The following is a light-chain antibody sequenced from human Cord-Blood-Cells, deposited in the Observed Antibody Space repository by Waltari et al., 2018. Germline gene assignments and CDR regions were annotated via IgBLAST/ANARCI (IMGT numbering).Light chain of an antibody. CDR3: CSYAGSSTWV. CDR1: STDVGGYYS. CDR2: EGS. V-gene: IGLV2-23*01. J-gene: IGLJ3*02. Sequence: QSALTQPPSVSRSHGQSITLPFTGTSTDVGGYYSVSWYQQHPGKAPKLMIYEGSKRPSGVSNRFSGSKSGNTASLTISGLQAEDEADYYCCSYAGSSTWVFGGGTKLTVL.